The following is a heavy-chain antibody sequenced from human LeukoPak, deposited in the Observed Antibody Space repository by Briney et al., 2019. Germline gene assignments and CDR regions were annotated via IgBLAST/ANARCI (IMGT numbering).Heavy chain of an antibody. CDR3: ATWKSSSSLPGDY. CDR2: IKEDGSEK. CDR1: GFTFSGYW. Sequence: PGGSLRLSCAASGFTFSGYWMTWVRQVPGKGLEWVANIKEDGSEKYYVDSVKGRFTISRDNADNSLHLQMNSLTADDTAVYYCATWKSSSSLPGDYWGQGTLVTVSS. D-gene: IGHD6-19*01. J-gene: IGHJ4*02. V-gene: IGHV3-7*01.